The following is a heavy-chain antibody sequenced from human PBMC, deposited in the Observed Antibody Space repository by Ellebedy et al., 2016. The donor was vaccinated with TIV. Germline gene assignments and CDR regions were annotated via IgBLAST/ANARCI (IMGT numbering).Heavy chain of an antibody. CDR3: AKAGGYEGYYSGMDV. CDR2: ISWNSGNI. V-gene: IGHV3-9*01. Sequence: SLKISXGASGFTFDNYAMHWVRQAPGKGLEWVSGISWNSGNIDYADSVKGRFTISRDNAKNSLYLQMNSLRAEDTALYYCAKAGGYEGYYSGMDVWGQGTTVTVSS. D-gene: IGHD5-12*01. CDR1: GFTFDNYA. J-gene: IGHJ6*02.